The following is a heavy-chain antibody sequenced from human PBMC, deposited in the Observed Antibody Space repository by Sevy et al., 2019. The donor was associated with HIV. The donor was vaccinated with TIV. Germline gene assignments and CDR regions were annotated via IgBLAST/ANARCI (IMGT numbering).Heavy chain of an antibody. CDR3: ARLRWDLVVVPGATPGCYFDY. CDR1: GDSINTYY. Sequence: SETLSLTCTVSGDSINTYYWSWIRQPPGKGLEWIGYVSPSGNTNYNPSLKSRVSMSLDTSRNQFSLKVKSVTAADTAVYYCARLRWDLVVVPGATPGCYFDYWGQGTLVTVSS. V-gene: IGHV4-59*08. J-gene: IGHJ4*02. CDR2: VSPSGNT. D-gene: IGHD2-2*01.